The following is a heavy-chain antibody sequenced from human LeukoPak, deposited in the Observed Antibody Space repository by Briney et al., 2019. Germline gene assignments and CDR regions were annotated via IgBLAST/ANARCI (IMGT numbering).Heavy chain of an antibody. V-gene: IGHV4-61*02. CDR1: GGSISSGSYD. CDR2: VYTSGST. J-gene: IGHJ6*04. D-gene: IGHD4-11*01. CDR3: AAMTTVTTLGLDV. Sequence: SETLSLTCTVSGGSISSGSYDWSWIRQPAGKGLEWIGRVYTSGSTNYNPSLKSRVTISVDTSKNQFSLKLSSVTAADTAVYYCAAMTTVTTLGLDVWGKGTTVTVSS.